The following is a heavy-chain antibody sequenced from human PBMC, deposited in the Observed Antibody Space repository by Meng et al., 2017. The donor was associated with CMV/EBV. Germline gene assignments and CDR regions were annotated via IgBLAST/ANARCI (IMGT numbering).Heavy chain of an antibody. D-gene: IGHD6-13*01. V-gene: IGHV4-4*07. CDR3: AREMPIAAAGCFDY. CDR1: GGAISSDY. J-gene: IGHJ4*02. Sequence: HVQYRGRGRGKPSVTWYLTGTFSGGAISSDYWSWIRQPAGKGLEWIGRIYTSGSTNYNPSLKSRVTMSVDTSKNQFSLKLSSVTAADTAVYYCAREMPIAAAGCFDYWGQGTLVTVSS. CDR2: IYTSGST.